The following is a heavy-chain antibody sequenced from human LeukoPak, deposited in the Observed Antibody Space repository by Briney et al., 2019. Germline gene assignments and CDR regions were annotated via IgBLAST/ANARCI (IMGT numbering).Heavy chain of an antibody. J-gene: IGHJ3*02. CDR3: ARSDRYTYCSSTSCYQDDNAFDI. Sequence: SETLSLTCTVSGGSISSYYWSWIRQPPGKGLEWIGYIYYSGSTNYNPSLKSRVTISVDTSKNQFSLKLSSVTAAGTAVYYCARSDRYTYCSSTSCYQDDNAFDIWGQGTMVTVPS. D-gene: IGHD2-2*01. CDR2: IYYSGST. CDR1: GGSISSYY. V-gene: IGHV4-59*01.